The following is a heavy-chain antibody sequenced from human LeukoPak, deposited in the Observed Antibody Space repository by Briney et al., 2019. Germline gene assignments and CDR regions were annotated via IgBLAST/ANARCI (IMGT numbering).Heavy chain of an antibody. V-gene: IGHV3-23*01. CDR1: GFTFSSYA. CDR3: AKGTSASGTYYSAWNY. Sequence: GGSLRLSCAASGFTFSSYAMSWVRQAPGKGLEWVSTITGSGESTYYADSVKGRFTISRDSSKNTLCLQMNSLRAEDTAVYYCAKGTSASGTYYSAWNYWGQGTLVTVSS. CDR2: ITGSGEST. J-gene: IGHJ4*02. D-gene: IGHD3-10*01.